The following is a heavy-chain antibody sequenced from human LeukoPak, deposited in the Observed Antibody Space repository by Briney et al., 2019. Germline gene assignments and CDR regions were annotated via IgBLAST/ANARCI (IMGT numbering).Heavy chain of an antibody. J-gene: IGHJ4*02. CDR1: GFTFSSYW. V-gene: IGHV3-21*01. D-gene: IGHD2-21*01. CDR2: ISSSSSYI. Sequence: GGSLRLSCAASGFTFSSYWMHWVRQAPGKGLEWVASISSSSSYIYYADSVKGRFTISRDNARNSVYLQMNSLRAEDTAVYYCARDFTYDGYWGQGTLVTVSS. CDR3: ARDFTYDGY.